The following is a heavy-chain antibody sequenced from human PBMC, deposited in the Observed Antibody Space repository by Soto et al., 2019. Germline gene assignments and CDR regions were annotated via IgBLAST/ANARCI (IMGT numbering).Heavy chain of an antibody. J-gene: IGHJ4*02. D-gene: IGHD1-26*01. CDR1: GGSIRRSY. CDR3: ARFGVGTTRNPKFGY. V-gene: IGHV4-59*01. Sequence: PSETLSLTCTVSGGSIRRSYWSWIRQPPGQGLEWIGHIYYSGSTSYSPSLRSRVTISVDTSNDQFSLKLSSVTAADTAVYYCARFGVGTTRNPKFGYWGQGGMVTVS. CDR2: IYYSGST.